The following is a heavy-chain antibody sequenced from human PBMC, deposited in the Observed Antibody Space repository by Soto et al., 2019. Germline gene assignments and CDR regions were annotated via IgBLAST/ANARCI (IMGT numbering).Heavy chain of an antibody. J-gene: IGHJ5*02. CDR1: GGTFNSYV. CDR3: AGTDFDTSGYFPSGLDL. Sequence: VQLVQSGAEVKKPGSSVKVSCKPSGGTFNSYVLNWVRQAPGQGLEWMGGITPFLDTAEYAEKFQGRLTITADKSTSTAYMDLSSLISEDTAVYYCAGTDFDTSGYFPSGLDLWGQGTLVTVAS. V-gene: IGHV1-69*06. CDR2: ITPFLDTA. D-gene: IGHD3-22*01.